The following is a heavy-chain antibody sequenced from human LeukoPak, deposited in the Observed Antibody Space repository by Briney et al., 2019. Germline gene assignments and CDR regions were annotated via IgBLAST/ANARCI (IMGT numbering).Heavy chain of an antibody. V-gene: IGHV1-8*01. CDR1: GYTFTSYD. J-gene: IGHJ3*02. D-gene: IGHD1-26*01. Sequence: ASVKVSCKASGYTFTSYDINWVRQATGQGLEWMGWMNPNSGNTGYAQKFQGRVTMTRDTSISTAYMELSRLRSDDTAVYYCARESGSSDAFDIWGQGTMVTVSS. CDR2: MNPNSGNT. CDR3: ARESGSSDAFDI.